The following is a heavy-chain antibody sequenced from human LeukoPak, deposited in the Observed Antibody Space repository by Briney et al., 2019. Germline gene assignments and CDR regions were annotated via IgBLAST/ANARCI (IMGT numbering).Heavy chain of an antibody. CDR2: INAGNGNT. D-gene: IGHD3-10*01. CDR1: GYTFTSYA. J-gene: IGHJ3*02. CDR3: ARVRRMYYYGSGSYPDDAFDI. Sequence: ASVKVSCKASGYTFTSYAMHWVRQAPGQRLEWMGWINAGNGNTKYSQKFQGRVTITRDTSASTAYMELSSLRSEDTAVYYCARVRRMYYYGSGSYPDDAFDIWGQGTMVTVSS. V-gene: IGHV1-3*01.